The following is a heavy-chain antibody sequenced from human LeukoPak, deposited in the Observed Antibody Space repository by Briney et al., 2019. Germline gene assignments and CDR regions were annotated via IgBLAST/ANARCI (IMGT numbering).Heavy chain of an antibody. D-gene: IGHD2/OR15-2a*01. J-gene: IGHJ3*02. V-gene: IGHV1-2*02. CDR1: GYTFTGYY. CDR2: INPNSGGT. CDR3: ARAILSVCPGLYI. Sequence: GASVKVSCKASGYTFTGYYMHWVRQAPGQGLEWMGWINPNSGGTNYAQKFQGRVTMATDTSTSTAYMELRSLRSDDTAVYYCARAILSVCPGLYIWGQGTMVTVSS.